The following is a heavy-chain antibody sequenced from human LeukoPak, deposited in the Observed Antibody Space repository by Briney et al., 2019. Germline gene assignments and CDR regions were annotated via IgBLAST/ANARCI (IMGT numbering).Heavy chain of an antibody. D-gene: IGHD5-18*01. CDR2: IIPIFGTA. CDR1: GGTFSSYA. J-gene: IGHJ3*02. Sequence: ASVKVSCKASGGTFSSYAISWVRQAPGQGLAWMGGIIPIFGTANYAQKFQGRVTITTDESTSTAYMELSSLRSEDTAVYYCAREVNTAMGHGFDIWGQGTMVTVSS. CDR3: AREVNTAMGHGFDI. V-gene: IGHV1-69*05.